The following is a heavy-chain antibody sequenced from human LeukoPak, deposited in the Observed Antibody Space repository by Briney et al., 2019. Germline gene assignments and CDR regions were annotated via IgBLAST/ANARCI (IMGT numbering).Heavy chain of an antibody. CDR1: GYTFTSYD. V-gene: IGHV1-8*01. CDR3: ARDLRLDQLLHVDTRGFDY. D-gene: IGHD2-2*01. Sequence: ASVKVSCKASGYTFTSYDINWVRQATGQGLEWMGWMNPNSGNTGYAQKFQGRVTMTRNTSISTAYMELSRLRSDDTAVYYCARDLRLDQLLHVDTRGFDYWGQGTLVTASS. CDR2: MNPNSGNT. J-gene: IGHJ4*02.